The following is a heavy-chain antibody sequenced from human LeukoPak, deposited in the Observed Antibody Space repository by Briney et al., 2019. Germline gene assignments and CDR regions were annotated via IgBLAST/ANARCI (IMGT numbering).Heavy chain of an antibody. J-gene: IGHJ5*02. CDR1: GYSFTNYW. Sequence: GESLKISCKGSGYSFTNYWIGWVRQMPGKGLEWMGIIYPGDSDTRYSPSFQGQVTISADKSISTAYLQWSSLKASDTAMYYCARESGYCSSTSCYNWFDPWGQGTLVTVSS. D-gene: IGHD2-2*01. CDR2: IYPGDSDT. CDR3: ARESGYCSSTSCYNWFDP. V-gene: IGHV5-51*01.